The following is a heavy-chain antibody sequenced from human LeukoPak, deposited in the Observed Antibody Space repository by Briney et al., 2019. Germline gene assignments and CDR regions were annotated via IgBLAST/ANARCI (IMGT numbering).Heavy chain of an antibody. Sequence: GGSLRLSCAASGVTLSSYSMNWVRQAPGKGLEWVSSISSSSSYIYYADSVKGRFTISRDNAKNSLYLQMNSLRAEDTAVYYCARDYYCSGGSCYSPHYWGQGTLVTVSS. V-gene: IGHV3-21*01. CDR1: GVTLSSYS. D-gene: IGHD2-15*01. CDR3: ARDYYCSGGSCYSPHY. J-gene: IGHJ4*02. CDR2: ISSSSSYI.